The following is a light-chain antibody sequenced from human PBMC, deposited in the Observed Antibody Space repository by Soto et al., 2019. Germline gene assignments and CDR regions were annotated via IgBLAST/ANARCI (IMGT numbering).Light chain of an antibody. CDR3: CSYAGTGIV. J-gene: IGLJ2*01. CDR2: EGS. Sequence: QSVLTQPASVSGSPGQSITISCTRTSSDVGSYNLVSWYQRHPDKAPKLIIYEGSKRASGVSNRFSGSKSGNTASLTISGLQAEDEAEYYCCSYAGTGIVFGGGTKLTVL. V-gene: IGLV2-23*01. CDR1: SSDVGSYNL.